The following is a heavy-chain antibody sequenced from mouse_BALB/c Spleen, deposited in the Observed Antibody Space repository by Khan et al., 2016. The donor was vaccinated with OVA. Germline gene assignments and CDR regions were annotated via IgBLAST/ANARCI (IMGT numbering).Heavy chain of an antibody. CDR3: ARDYWDVFAY. J-gene: IGHJ3*01. Sequence: VQLQQPGTELVKPGASVKLSCTASGFNIKDTYMHWVKQRPEQGLDWIGRIDPANGNTKSDPTFQGKATITADTSSNTASLQLSSLTSEDTAVYYCARDYWDVFAYWGQGTLVTVSA. V-gene: IGHV14-3*02. CDR1: GFNIKDTY. CDR2: IDPANGNT. D-gene: IGHD4-1*01.